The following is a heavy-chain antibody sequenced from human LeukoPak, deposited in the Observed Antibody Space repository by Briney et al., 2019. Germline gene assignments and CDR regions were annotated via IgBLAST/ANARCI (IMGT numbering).Heavy chain of an antibody. Sequence: KPSEALSLTCTVSGGSISSYYWSWIRQPPGKGLEWIGYIYYSGSTNYNPSLKSRVTISVDTSKNQFSLKLSFVTAADTAVYYCARMTELSFDCWGQGTLVTVSS. CDR3: ARMTELSFDC. J-gene: IGHJ4*02. CDR1: GGSISSYY. V-gene: IGHV4-59*01. CDR2: IYYSGST. D-gene: IGHD1-14*01.